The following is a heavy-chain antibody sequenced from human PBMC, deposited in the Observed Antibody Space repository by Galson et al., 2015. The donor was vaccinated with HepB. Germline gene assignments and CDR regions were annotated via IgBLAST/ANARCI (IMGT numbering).Heavy chain of an antibody. CDR3: ARDRSGGAFDY. CDR2: ISSSSSTI. D-gene: IGHD3-10*01. J-gene: IGHJ4*02. CDR1: GFTFSSYS. V-gene: IGHV3-48*01. Sequence: SLRLSCAASGFTFSSYSMNWVRQAPGKGLEWVSYISSSSSTIYYADSVKGRFTISRDNAKNSLYLQMNSLRAEDTAVYYCARDRSGGAFDYWGQGTLVTVSS.